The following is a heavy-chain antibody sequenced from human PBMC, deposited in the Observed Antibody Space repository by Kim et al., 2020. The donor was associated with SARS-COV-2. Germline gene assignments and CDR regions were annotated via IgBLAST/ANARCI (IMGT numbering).Heavy chain of an antibody. V-gene: IGHV4-39*01. D-gene: IGHD3-3*01. CDR3: ARQXRITIFGVALMGDDAXXX. CDR2: IYYSGST. J-gene: IGHJ3*01. CDR1: GGSISSSSYY. Sequence: SETLSLTCTVSGGSISSSSYYWGWIRQPPGKGLEWIGSIYYSGSTYYNPSLKXRVTISVDTSKNQFSLKLSSVTAADTAVYYCARQXRITIFGVALMGDDAXXXWGQGXXVTVSS.